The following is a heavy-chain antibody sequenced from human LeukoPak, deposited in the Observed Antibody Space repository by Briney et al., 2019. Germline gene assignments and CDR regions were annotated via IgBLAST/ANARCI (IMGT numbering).Heavy chain of an antibody. CDR2: INHSGST. CDR1: GGSFSGYY. V-gene: IGHV4-34*01. J-gene: IGHJ3*02. CDR3: ARAYYDSSGYYPTHDAFDI. D-gene: IGHD3-22*01. Sequence: SETLSLACAVYGGSFSGYYWSWIRQPPGKGLEWIGEINHSGSTNYNPSLKSRVTISVDTSKNQFSLKLSSVTAADTAVYYCARAYYDSSGYYPTHDAFDIWGQGTMVTVSS.